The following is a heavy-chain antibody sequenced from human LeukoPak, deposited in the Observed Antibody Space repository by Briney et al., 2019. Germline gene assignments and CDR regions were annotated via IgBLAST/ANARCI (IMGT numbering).Heavy chain of an antibody. CDR1: GFTFSDYY. V-gene: IGHV3-11*01. CDR2: TSSSGSTI. CDR3: ARVYYDSSPDY. D-gene: IGHD3-22*01. Sequence: GGSLRLSCAASGFTFSDYYMSWIRQAPGKGLEWVSYTSSSGSTIYYADSVKGRFTISRDNAKNSLYLQMNSLGAEDTAVYYCARVYYDSSPDYWGQGTLVTVSS. J-gene: IGHJ4*02.